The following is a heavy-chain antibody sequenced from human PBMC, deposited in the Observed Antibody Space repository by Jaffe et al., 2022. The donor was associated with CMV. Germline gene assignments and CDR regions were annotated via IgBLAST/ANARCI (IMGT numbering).Heavy chain of an antibody. CDR2: IYYSGST. Sequence: QLQLQESGPGLVKPSETLSLTCTVSGGSISSSSYYWGWIRQPPGKGLEWIGSIYYSGSTYYNPSLKSRVTISVDTSKNQFSLKLSSVTAADTAVYYCARHGSSWRGGWFDPWGQGTLVTVSS. D-gene: IGHD6-13*01. J-gene: IGHJ5*02. V-gene: IGHV4-39*01. CDR1: GGSISSSSYY. CDR3: ARHGSSWRGGWFDP.